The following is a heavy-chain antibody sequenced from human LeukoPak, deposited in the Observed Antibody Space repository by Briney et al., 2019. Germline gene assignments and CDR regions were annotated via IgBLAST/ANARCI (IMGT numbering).Heavy chain of an antibody. V-gene: IGHV3-21*01. CDR1: GFTFSSYS. CDR2: ISSSSSYI. Sequence: GGSLRLSCAASGFTFSSYSMNWVRQAPGKGLEWVSSISSSSSYIYYADSVKGRFTISRDKAKNSLYLQMNSLRAEDTAVYYCARAHHPGSGWDFDYWGQGTLVTVSS. CDR3: ARAHHPGSGWDFDY. D-gene: IGHD6-19*01. J-gene: IGHJ4*02.